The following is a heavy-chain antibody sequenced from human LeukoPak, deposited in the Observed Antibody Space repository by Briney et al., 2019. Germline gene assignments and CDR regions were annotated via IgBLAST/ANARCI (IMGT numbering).Heavy chain of an antibody. V-gene: IGHV3-7*01. D-gene: IGHD2-15*01. J-gene: IGHJ4*02. CDR3: ARGYAAIPD. Sequence: GGSLRLSCAASGFNFSINWMTWVRQAPGKGLEWVANIQDDGVEKNYVESVKGRFIISRDNAKDSLFLQMSSLRDEDTALYYCARGYAAIPDWGQGTLATVSS. CDR1: GFNFSINW. CDR2: IQDDGVEK.